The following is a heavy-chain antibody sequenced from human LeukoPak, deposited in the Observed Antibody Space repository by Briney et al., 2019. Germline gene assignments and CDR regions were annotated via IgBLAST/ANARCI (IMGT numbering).Heavy chain of an antibody. J-gene: IGHJ4*02. V-gene: IGHV1-46*01. D-gene: IGHD3-22*01. Sequence: ASVKVSCKASGYTFTSYYMHWVRQAPGQGLEWMGIINPSGGSTSYAQKFQGRVTMTRDTSTSTVYMELSSLRSEDTAVYYCARVHTDYYDSSGSEDYWGQGTLVTVSS. CDR2: INPSGGST. CDR1: GYTFTSYY. CDR3: ARVHTDYYDSSGSEDY.